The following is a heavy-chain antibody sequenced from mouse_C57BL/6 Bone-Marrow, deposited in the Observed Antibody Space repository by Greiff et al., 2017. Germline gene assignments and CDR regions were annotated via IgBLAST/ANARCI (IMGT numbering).Heavy chain of an antibody. J-gene: IGHJ4*01. CDR1: GYTFTNYW. CDR2: MHPNGGSP. V-gene: IGHV1-64*01. CDR3: ARSYDYDDDTMDY. Sequence: QVQLQQPGAELVKPGASVKLSCKASGYTFTNYWMHWVKQRPGQGLEWIGMMHPNGGSPDYNEKFKSEATLSVDKSSRTAYMEPSSLTSEDSAVNYCARSYDYDDDTMDYRGQGTSVTVSS. D-gene: IGHD2-4*01.